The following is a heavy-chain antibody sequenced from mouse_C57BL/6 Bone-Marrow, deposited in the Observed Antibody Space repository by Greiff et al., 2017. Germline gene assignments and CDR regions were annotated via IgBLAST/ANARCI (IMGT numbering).Heavy chain of an antibody. V-gene: IGHV1-42*01. Sequence: EVQLQESGPELVQPGASVKISCKASGYSFTGYYMNWVKRSPEKSLEWIGEINPSTGGTTYNQKFKAKATLTVDKSSSTAYMQLKSLTSEDSAVYYCEREGGGTWHGLSMDYWGQGTSVTVSS. D-gene: IGHD1-1*02. J-gene: IGHJ4*01. CDR2: INPSTGGT. CDR1: GYSFTGYY. CDR3: EREGGGTWHGLSMDY.